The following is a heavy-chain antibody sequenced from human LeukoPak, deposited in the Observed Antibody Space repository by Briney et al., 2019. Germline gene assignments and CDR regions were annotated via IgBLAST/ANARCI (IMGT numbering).Heavy chain of an antibody. D-gene: IGHD3-3*01. V-gene: IGHV4-59*01. CDR1: GGSISSYY. CDR3: ARASYDFWGGYYLNY. CDR2: IYYSGST. J-gene: IGHJ4*02. Sequence: SETLSLTCTVSGGSISSYYWSWIRQPPGKGLEWIGYIYYSGSTNYNPSLKSRVTISVDTSKNQFSLKLSSVTAADTAVYYCARASYDFWGGYYLNYWGQGTLVTVSS.